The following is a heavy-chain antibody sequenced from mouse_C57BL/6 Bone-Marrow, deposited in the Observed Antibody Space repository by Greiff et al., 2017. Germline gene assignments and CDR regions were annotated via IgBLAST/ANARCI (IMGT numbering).Heavy chain of an antibody. CDR1: GFTFSDYG. Sequence: EVQGVESGGGLVKPGGSLKLSCAASGFTFSDYGMHWVRQAPEKGLEWVAYISSGSGTIDYADTVKGRFTISRDNAKNTLFLQMTSLRSEDTAMYYCAKRKCYDYVAVDYWGQGTTLTVSS. CDR2: ISSGSGTI. J-gene: IGHJ2*01. D-gene: IGHD2-4*01. V-gene: IGHV5-17*01. CDR3: AKRKCYDYVAVDY.